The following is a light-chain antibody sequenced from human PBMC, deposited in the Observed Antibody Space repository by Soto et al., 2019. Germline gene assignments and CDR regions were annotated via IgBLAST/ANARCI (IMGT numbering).Light chain of an antibody. J-gene: IGLJ1*01. CDR3: QSYDSSLSGYV. Sequence: HSVLTQPPSVSGAPGQRVTISCTGSSSNIGAGYDVHWYQQLPGTAPKLLIYGNSNRPSGVPDRFSGSKSGTSASLAITGLEAEDEADYYCQSYDSSLSGYVFGTGTKFTV. V-gene: IGLV1-40*01. CDR1: SSNIGAGYD. CDR2: GNS.